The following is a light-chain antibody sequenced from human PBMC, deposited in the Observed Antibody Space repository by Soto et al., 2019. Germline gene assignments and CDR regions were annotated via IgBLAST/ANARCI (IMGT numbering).Light chain of an antibody. V-gene: IGLV2-14*01. CDR3: SSYTSSSTPYV. J-gene: IGLJ1*01. CDR2: EVS. CDR1: SSDVGGYNY. Sequence: QSALTQPASVSGSPGQSITISCTGTSSDVGGYNYVSWYQQHPGKAPKLMIYEVSNRPSGVSNRFSGSKSGNTASLTISGLQAEDEADYHCSSYTSSSTPYVFGTGTK.